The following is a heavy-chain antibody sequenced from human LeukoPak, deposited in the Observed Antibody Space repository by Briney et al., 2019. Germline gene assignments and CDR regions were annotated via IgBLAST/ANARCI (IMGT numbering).Heavy chain of an antibody. J-gene: IGHJ4*02. Sequence: GGSLRLSCATSGFTSTTYAMQWVRQAPGKGLEWVAVMSSDGNKKNYADSVKGRFTISKDSSKNTLYLQMNTLRAEDTALYYCARDVGRDTITTEIEYWGQGTLVTVSS. V-gene: IGHV3-30-3*01. D-gene: IGHD4-11*01. CDR3: ARDVGRDTITTEIEY. CDR2: MSSDGNKK. CDR1: GFTSTTYA.